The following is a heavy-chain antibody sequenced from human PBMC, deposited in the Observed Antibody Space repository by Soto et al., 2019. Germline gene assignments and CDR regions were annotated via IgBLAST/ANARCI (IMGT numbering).Heavy chain of an antibody. CDR3: ASGENGYNKFYFDF. J-gene: IGHJ4*02. CDR1: GFTFSRFE. Sequence: QPGGSLRLSCAASGFTFSRFELHWVRQAPGKGLEWISYISSSGSTAYYASSVEGRFTISRDNANNSVYLQMDSLRAEDTAVYYCASGENGYNKFYFDFWGQGTLVTVS. CDR2: ISSSGSTA. D-gene: IGHD5-12*01. V-gene: IGHV3-48*03.